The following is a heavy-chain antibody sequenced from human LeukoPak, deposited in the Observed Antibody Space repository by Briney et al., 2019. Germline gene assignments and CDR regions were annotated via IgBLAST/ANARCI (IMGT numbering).Heavy chain of an antibody. V-gene: IGHV3-48*01. CDR3: ARDQWLDY. D-gene: IGHD6-19*01. CDR2: ISSSSNTI. J-gene: IGHJ4*02. CDR1: GFTFSGYI. Sequence: GGSLRLSCAASGFTFSGYIMDWVRQAPGKGLEWVSFISSSSNTIYYADSVKGRFTVSRDNAKNSLYLQMNSLRAEDTAVYYCARDQWLDYWGQGTLVTVSS.